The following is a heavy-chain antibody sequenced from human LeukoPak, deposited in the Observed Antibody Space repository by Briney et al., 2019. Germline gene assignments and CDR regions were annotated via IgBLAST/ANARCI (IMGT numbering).Heavy chain of an antibody. CDR3: ARVPMVRVLDAFDI. D-gene: IGHD3-10*01. V-gene: IGHV3-21*01. Sequence: PGGSLRLSCAASGFTFSSYSMNWVRQAPGKGLEWVSSISSSSSYIYYADSVKGRFTISRDNAKNSLYLQMNSLRAEDTAVYYCARVPMVRVLDAFDIWGQGTMVTVSS. J-gene: IGHJ3*02. CDR1: GFTFSSYS. CDR2: ISSSSSYI.